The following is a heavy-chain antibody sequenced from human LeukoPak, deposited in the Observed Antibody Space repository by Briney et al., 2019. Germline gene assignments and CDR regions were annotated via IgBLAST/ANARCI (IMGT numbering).Heavy chain of an antibody. CDR2: IYSRGST. V-gene: IGHV4-31*03. Sequence: PSETLSLTCTVSGSSISSGGYYWSWLRQHRGKGLEWIGYIYSRGSTFYNPSLRSRVIISVDTSKNQFSLTLDSVTVVDTAIYYCARHYDSRTYSSYYIDYWGQGTLVTVSS. CDR3: ARHYDSRTYSSYYIDY. CDR1: GSSISSGGYY. J-gene: IGHJ4*02. D-gene: IGHD3-22*01.